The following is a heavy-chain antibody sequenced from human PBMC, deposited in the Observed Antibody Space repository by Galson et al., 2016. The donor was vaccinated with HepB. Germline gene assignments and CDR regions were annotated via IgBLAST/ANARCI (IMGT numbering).Heavy chain of an antibody. Sequence: SLRLSCAASGFTFRDYAMHWVRQAPGRGLEWVALIAPDTVNIDYADSVRGRFIISHDNSKTTLYLEMNSLRNEDMAVYFCARETEHLTNWPDPWGPGTPVTVSA. V-gene: IGHV3-30*04. CDR1: GFTFRDYA. CDR2: IAPDTVNI. D-gene: IGHD3-9*01. CDR3: ARETEHLTNWPDP. J-gene: IGHJ5*02.